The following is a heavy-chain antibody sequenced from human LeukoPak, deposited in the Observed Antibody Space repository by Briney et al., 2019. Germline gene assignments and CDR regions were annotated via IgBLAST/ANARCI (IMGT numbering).Heavy chain of an antibody. D-gene: IGHD6-19*01. CDR3: ARAETYSSGWYDPFFDY. Sequence: PSETLSLTCAVYGGSFSGYYWSWIRQPPGKGLEWIAEINHSGSTNYNLSLKSRVTISVDTSKNQFSLKLRSVTAADTAVYHCARAETYSSGWYDPFFDYWGQGTLVTVST. CDR2: INHSGST. CDR1: GGSFSGYY. V-gene: IGHV4-34*01. J-gene: IGHJ4*02.